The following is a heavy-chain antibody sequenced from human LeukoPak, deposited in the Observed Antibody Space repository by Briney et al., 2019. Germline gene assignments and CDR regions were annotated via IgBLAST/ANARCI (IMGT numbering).Heavy chain of an antibody. CDR2: IYYSGST. J-gene: IGHJ3*02. Sequence: SETLSLTCTVSGGSISSSSYYWGWIRQPPGRGLEWIGNIYYSGSTNYSPSLKSRVTISLDMSRNQFSLKLTSVTAADTAMYYCARQVRSSWPPDLFDIWGQGTMVTVSS. V-gene: IGHV4-39*01. CDR3: ARQVRSSWPPDLFDI. CDR1: GGSISSSSYY. D-gene: IGHD6-13*01.